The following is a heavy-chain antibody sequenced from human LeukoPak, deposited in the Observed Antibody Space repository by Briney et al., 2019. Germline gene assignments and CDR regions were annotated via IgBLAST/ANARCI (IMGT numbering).Heavy chain of an antibody. Sequence: GGSLRLSCSASGLTFSTYWMHWVRQAPGKGLVWVSRIDPDGNTVYADSVRGRFTVSRDNAKNTMYLQMNSLRVEDTALYYCASFRNTDIWGQGTTVAVSP. V-gene: IGHV3-74*01. CDR1: GLTFSTYW. CDR2: IDPDGNT. D-gene: IGHD2/OR15-2a*01. CDR3: ASFRNTDI. J-gene: IGHJ3*02.